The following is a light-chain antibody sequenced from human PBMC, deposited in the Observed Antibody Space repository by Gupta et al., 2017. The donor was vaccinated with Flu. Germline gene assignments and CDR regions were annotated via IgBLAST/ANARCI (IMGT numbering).Light chain of an antibody. Sequence: DIQVNQAPSSLSASVGDRVTITCRASQSISSYLSWYQQKPGKAPKLLIYAASSLQSGVPSRFSGSGSGTEFTLTISSLQPEDFATYYCQQYNSNPVTFGPGTKVEIK. J-gene: IGKJ1*01. CDR2: AAS. CDR3: QQYNSNPVT. V-gene: IGKV1-39*01. CDR1: QSISSY.